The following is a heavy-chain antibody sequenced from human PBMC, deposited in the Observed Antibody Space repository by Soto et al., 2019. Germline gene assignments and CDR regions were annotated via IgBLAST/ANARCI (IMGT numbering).Heavy chain of an antibody. CDR3: ARGPSYIDGWRTFDF. Sequence: SETLSLTCTVSDDSFRGADYYWSWIRQPLGKGPEWIGYTYYNGDTKYNPALKSRVTMSVDTSKNQFSLRLSSVTAADTAVYFCARGPSYIDGWRTFDFWGRGILGSVYS. J-gene: IGHJ4*02. V-gene: IGHV4-61*08. CDR2: TYYNGDT. CDR1: DDSFRGADYY. D-gene: IGHD6-19*01.